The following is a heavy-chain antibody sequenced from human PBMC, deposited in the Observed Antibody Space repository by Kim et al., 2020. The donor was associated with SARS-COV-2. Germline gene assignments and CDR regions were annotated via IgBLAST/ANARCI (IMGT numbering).Heavy chain of an antibody. J-gene: IGHJ4*02. V-gene: IGHV3-43*02. Sequence: GGSLRLSCAASGFNFDDYAMHWVRRAPGKGLEWVSLVSGDGGTTYYADSVRGRFTVSRDSSRDSVYLQLNSLRSDDTAFYYCVRHIAYGGIIGNFDFWGRGTLVTVSS. D-gene: IGHD3-16*02. CDR1: GFNFDDYA. CDR3: VRHIAYGGIIGNFDF. CDR2: VSGDGGTT.